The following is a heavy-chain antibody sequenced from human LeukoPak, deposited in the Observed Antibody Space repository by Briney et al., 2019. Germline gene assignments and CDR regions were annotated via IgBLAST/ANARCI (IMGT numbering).Heavy chain of an antibody. J-gene: IGHJ4*02. D-gene: IGHD2-21*01. CDR3: ARHLNNCGDDCYIFDY. CDR2: IYYSGST. CDR1: GGSIFSYY. V-gene: IGHV4-59*08. Sequence: SETLSLTCTVSGGSIFSYYWSWIRQPPGKGLEWMGYIYYSGSTNYNPPLKSRVTISVDTSKNQFSLRVSSVTAADTAVYYCARHLNNCGDDCYIFDYWGQGTLVTVSS.